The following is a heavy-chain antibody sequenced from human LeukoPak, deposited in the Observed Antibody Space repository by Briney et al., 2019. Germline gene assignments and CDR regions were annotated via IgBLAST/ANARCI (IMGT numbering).Heavy chain of an antibody. V-gene: IGHV1-8*01. CDR3: ARDFLWFEPRWFDP. CDR1: GYTFTSYD. CDR2: MNPNSGNT. Sequence: GASVKVSCKASGYTFTSYDINWVRQATGQGLEWMGWMNPNSGNTGYAQKFQGRVTMTRNTSISTAYMELSSLRSEDTAVYYCARDFLWFEPRWFDPWGQGTLVTVSS. D-gene: IGHD2/OR15-2a*01. J-gene: IGHJ5*02.